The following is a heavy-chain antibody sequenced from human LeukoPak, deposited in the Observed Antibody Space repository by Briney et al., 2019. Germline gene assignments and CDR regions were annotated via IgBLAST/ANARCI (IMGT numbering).Heavy chain of an antibody. V-gene: IGHV3-66*01. Sequence: GGSLRLSCAASGFTVSSNYMSWVRQAPGKGLEWVSVIYSGGSTYYADSVKGRFTISRDNSKNTLYLQMNSLRAEDTAVYNCARVYGSGTYYPYRMDVWGQGTTVTVSS. J-gene: IGHJ6*02. CDR2: IYSGGST. CDR1: GFTVSSNY. D-gene: IGHD3-10*01. CDR3: ARVYGSGTYYPYRMDV.